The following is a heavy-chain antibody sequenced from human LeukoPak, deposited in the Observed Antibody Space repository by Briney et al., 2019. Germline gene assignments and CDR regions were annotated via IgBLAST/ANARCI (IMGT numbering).Heavy chain of an antibody. CDR1: DDSITMYY. V-gene: IGHV4-59*01. CDR3: ARGRVSSSTWYSTYYYFCYMDF. D-gene: IGHD4-11*01. CDR2: VDHTGST. Sequence: SETLSLTCTVSDDSITMYYWTWIRQPPGKGLDWIGYVDHTGSTKFNPSLNGRVSISRDTSKNFFSLRLRSVTAADTAVYFCARGRVSSSTWYSTYYYFCYMDFWGKGTTVTVS. J-gene: IGHJ6*03.